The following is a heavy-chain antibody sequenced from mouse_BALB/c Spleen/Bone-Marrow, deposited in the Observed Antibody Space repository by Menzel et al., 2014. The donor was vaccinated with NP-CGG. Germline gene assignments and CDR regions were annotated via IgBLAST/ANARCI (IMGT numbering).Heavy chain of an antibody. CDR3: ARHAYYDQTEVSFVY. CDR1: GFSFNSYG. Sequence: EVMLVESGGGLVKSGGSLKLSCAASGFSFNSYGMSWVRQTPEKRLEWVATISGGGSYTFYPDSVKGRFTISRDNAKNNLYLQLNSLRSGDTALYYCARHAYYDQTEVSFVYWGQGTLVTVSA. D-gene: IGHD2-4*01. J-gene: IGHJ3*01. CDR2: ISGGGSYT. V-gene: IGHV5-9-2*01.